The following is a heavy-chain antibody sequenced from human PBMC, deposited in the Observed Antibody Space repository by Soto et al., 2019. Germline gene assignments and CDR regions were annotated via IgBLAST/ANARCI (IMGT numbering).Heavy chain of an antibody. V-gene: IGHV1-69*12. CDR3: ARDKVRAQLGGKDYSNMDV. J-gene: IGHJ6*02. CDR1: GGTFSTAA. Sequence: QVQVVQSGAEMKKPGSSVKVSCKTSGGTFSTAAISWVRQAPGQGLEWMGGIMPIFRTADYAQKFQGRVTNTADESATTAYLELSSLRSEDTAVYYCARDKVRAQLGGKDYSNMDVWGQGTTVTGTS. CDR2: IMPIFRTA. D-gene: IGHD3-3*02.